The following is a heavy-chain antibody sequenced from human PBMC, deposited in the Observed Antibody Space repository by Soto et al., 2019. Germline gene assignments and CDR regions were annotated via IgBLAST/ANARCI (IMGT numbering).Heavy chain of an antibody. V-gene: IGHV1-46*03. CDR2: INPSGGST. D-gene: IGHD4-4*01. J-gene: IGHJ6*02. CDR1: GYTFTSYY. CDR3: ARHADTVTTGEYYFGMDV. Sequence: ASVKVSCKASGYTFTSYYMHWVRQAPGQGLEWMGIINPSGGSTSYAQKFQGRVTMTRDTSTSTVYMELSSLRSEDTAVYYCARHADTVTTGEYYFGMDVWGQGTLVTVSS.